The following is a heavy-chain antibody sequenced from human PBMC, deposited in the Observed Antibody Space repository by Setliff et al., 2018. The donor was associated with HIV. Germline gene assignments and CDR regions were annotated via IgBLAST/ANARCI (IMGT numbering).Heavy chain of an antibody. V-gene: IGHV4-39*01. J-gene: IGHJ4*02. D-gene: IGHD5-18*01. CDR1: GGSISSSSDY. Sequence: SETLSLTCSVSGGSISSSSDYWGWIRQPPGKGLEWIGSIYYSGSTYYNPSLKSRVTISVDTSKNQFSLKLHSVTAADTAVYYCARTRGYTYGYIDSWAQGTLVTVSS. CDR2: IYYSGST. CDR3: ARTRGYTYGYIDS.